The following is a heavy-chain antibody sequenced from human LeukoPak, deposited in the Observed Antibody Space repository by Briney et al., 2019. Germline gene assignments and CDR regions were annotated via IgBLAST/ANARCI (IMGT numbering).Heavy chain of an antibody. CDR2: ISGSGGST. Sequence: PGGSLRLSCAASGFTVSSRYINWVRQAPGKGLEWVSAISGSGGSTYYADSVKGRFTISRDNARNSLYLQMNSLRAEDTAVYYCARDHEAYCSGGSCSHYDYWGQGTLVTVSS. J-gene: IGHJ4*02. CDR3: ARDHEAYCSGGSCSHYDY. D-gene: IGHD2-15*01. CDR1: GFTVSSRY. V-gene: IGHV3-21*01.